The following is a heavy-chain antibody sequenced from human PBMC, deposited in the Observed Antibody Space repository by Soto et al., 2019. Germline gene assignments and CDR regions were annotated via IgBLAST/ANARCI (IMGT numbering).Heavy chain of an antibody. J-gene: IGHJ6*02. CDR3: HIDVGSGELSVV. D-gene: IGHD3-10*01. V-gene: IGHV1-69*01. CDR1: GGTFSNYV. CDR2: IIPLFGTT. Sequence: QVQLVQSGTEVKKPGSSAKVSCKASGGTFSNYVISWVRQAPGQGLEWMGGIIPLFGTTDYAKKFQGRIAITADESTTTVFMDLSSLRFEDTAVYFCHIDVGSGELSVVWGQGPRSSSP.